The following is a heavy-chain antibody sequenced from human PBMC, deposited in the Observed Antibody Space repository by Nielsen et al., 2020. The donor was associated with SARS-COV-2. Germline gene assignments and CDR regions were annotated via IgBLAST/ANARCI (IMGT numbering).Heavy chain of an antibody. V-gene: IGHV3-23*01. CDR3: GRDQGWKGNDY. CDR1: GFTFSTYA. J-gene: IGHJ4*02. D-gene: IGHD1-1*01. Sequence: GESLKISCAASGFTFSTYAMSWVRQAPGKGLEWVSAISVSGSTTYYTDSVEGRFTTSRDNSKNTLYLQMDSLKAEDTAVYYCGRDQGWKGNDYWGQGTLVTVSS. CDR2: ISVSGSTT.